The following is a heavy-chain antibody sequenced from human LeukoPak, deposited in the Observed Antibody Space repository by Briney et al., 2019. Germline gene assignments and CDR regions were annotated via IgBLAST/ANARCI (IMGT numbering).Heavy chain of an antibody. CDR1: GYTFTGYY. CDR3: ARGGRYCTNGVCYSNDFDY. D-gene: IGHD2-8*01. J-gene: IGHJ4*02. CDR2: INSNSGGT. V-gene: IGHV1-2*02. Sequence: ASVKVSCKASGYTFTGYYMHWVRQAPGQGLEWMGWINSNSGGTNYAQKFQGRVTMTRDTSISTAYMELSRLRSDDTAVYYCARGGRYCTNGVCYSNDFDYWGQGTLVTVSS.